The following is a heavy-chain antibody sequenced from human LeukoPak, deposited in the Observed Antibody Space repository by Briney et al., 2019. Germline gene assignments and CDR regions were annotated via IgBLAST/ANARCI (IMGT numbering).Heavy chain of an antibody. CDR3: AHRRSGYNWNHGDFDY. CDR2: IYWDDDK. V-gene: IGHV2-5*02. D-gene: IGHD1-14*01. J-gene: IGHJ4*02. Sequence: SGPTLVQPTQTLTLTCTFSGFSLSTSGVGVGWIRQPPEKAPEWLAVIYWDDDKRYSPSLKSRLTITKVTSKNQVVLIMTNKDPVDTATYYCAHRRSGYNWNHGDFDYWGQGSRDTVSS. CDR1: GFSLSTSGVG.